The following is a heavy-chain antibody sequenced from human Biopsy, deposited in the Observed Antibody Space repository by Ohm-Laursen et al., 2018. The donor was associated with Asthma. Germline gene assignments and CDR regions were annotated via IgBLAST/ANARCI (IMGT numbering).Heavy chain of an antibody. CDR3: ARKAGSCISRTCYSLNF. CDR2: VNSVFGTT. Sequence: ASVKVSCKSLGGTFNTYVIGWVRQAPGQGLEWMGGVNSVFGTTTYPQKFQDRVTITADDSTSTVYMELSSLRSEDTAVYYCARKAGSCISRTCYSLNFWGQGTLVTVSS. J-gene: IGHJ4*02. D-gene: IGHD2-2*01. V-gene: IGHV1-69*13. CDR1: GGTFNTYV.